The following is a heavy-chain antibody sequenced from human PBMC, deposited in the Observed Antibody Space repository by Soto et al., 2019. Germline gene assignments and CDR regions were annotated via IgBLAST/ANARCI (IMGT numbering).Heavy chain of an antibody. V-gene: IGHV4-4*02. J-gene: IGHJ6*02. Sequence: SSETLSLTCAFSVGSIISSNWCSWVRQPPGKGLEWIGEIYHSGSTNYNPSLKSRVTISVDKSKSQFSLKLSSVTAADTAVYYCARDISLAAAAGTPIYYYYYYGMDVWGQGTTVTVSS. CDR2: IYHSGST. D-gene: IGHD6-13*01. CDR3: ARDISLAAAAGTPIYYYYYYGMDV. CDR1: VGSIISSNW.